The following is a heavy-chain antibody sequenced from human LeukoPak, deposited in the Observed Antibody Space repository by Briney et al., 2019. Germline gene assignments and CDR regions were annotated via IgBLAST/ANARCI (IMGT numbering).Heavy chain of an antibody. D-gene: IGHD6-13*01. CDR3: AKDPSAAGYYMDV. J-gene: IGHJ6*03. V-gene: IGHV3-21*01. CDR2: ISSSSYI. Sequence: GGSLRLSCAASGFTFSSYSMNWVRQAPGKGLEWVSSISSSSYIYYADSVKGRFTISRDNSKNTLYLQMNSLRAEDTAVYYCAKDPSAAGYYMDVWGKGTTVTVSS. CDR1: GFTFSSYS.